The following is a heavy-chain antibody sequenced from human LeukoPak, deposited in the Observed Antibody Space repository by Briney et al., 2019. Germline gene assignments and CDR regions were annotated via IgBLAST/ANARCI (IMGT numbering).Heavy chain of an antibody. D-gene: IGHD6-13*01. Sequence: GASVKVSCKASGGTFSSYAISWVRQAPGQGLEWMGGIIPIFGTANYAQKFQGRVTITADKSTSTAYMELSSLRAEDTALYYCARDVRAAGIPTFDYWGQGTLVTVSS. J-gene: IGHJ4*02. V-gene: IGHV1-69*06. CDR1: GGTFSSYA. CDR2: IIPIFGTA. CDR3: ARDVRAAGIPTFDY.